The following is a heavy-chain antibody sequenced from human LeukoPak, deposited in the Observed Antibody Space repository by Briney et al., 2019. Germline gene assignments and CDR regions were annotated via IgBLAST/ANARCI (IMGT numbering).Heavy chain of an antibody. V-gene: IGHV3-23*01. Sequence: GGSLRLSCAASGFTFSIYAMSWVRQAPGKGLQWVSSITSSGDGTYYADSEKGRFTISRDNSENMLYLQMNILRVEDTAVYFCAKDRPNYYGSNGHYYRRDGDYWGQGTLVTVSS. D-gene: IGHD3-22*01. CDR2: ITSSGDGT. J-gene: IGHJ4*02. CDR3: AKDRPNYYGSNGHYYRRDGDY. CDR1: GFTFSIYA.